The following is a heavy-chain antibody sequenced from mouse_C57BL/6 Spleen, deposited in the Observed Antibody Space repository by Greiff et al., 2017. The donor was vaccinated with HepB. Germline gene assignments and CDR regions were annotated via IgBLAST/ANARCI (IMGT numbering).Heavy chain of an antibody. CDR3: ARRYYYGSSLDY. Sequence: EVQLVESGGGLVKPGGSLKLSCAASGFTFSDYGMHWVRQAPEKGLEWVAYLSSGSSTIYYADTVKGRFTISRDNAKNTLFLQMTSLRSEDTAMYYCARRYYYGSSLDYWGQGTTLTVSS. J-gene: IGHJ2*01. CDR2: LSSGSSTI. CDR1: GFTFSDYG. D-gene: IGHD1-1*01. V-gene: IGHV5-17*01.